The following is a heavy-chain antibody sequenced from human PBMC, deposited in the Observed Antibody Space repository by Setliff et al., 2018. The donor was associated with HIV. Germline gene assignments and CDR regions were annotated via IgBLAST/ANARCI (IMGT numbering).Heavy chain of an antibody. Sequence: GASVKVSCKASGYTFTSYYMHWVRQAPGQGLECMGGIIPMLGITNYAQRFQGRLTITADEYTGTAYMELSSLRSEDTAVYYCATRGRDLGFDYWGQGTLVTVSS. CDR1: GYTFTSYY. D-gene: IGHD1-1*01. CDR2: IIPMLGIT. V-gene: IGHV1-69*10. J-gene: IGHJ4*02. CDR3: ATRGRDLGFDY.